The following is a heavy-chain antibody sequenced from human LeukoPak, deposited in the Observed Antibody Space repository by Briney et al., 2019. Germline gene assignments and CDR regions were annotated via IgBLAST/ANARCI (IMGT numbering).Heavy chain of an antibody. CDR1: GGSINISY. Sequence: VKPSETLSLTCTVSGGSINISYWSWIRQPPGKGLEWIGNIYNSGTTNYNPSLESRVTISVDTSKNQLSLQLTSVTAADTAVYYCARDTGYRRFDSWGQGALVTVSS. D-gene: IGHD5-12*01. J-gene: IGHJ4*02. CDR2: IYNSGTT. V-gene: IGHV4-59*13. CDR3: ARDTGYRRFDS.